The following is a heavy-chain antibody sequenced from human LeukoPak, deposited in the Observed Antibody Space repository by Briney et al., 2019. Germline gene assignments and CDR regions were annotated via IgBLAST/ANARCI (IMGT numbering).Heavy chain of an antibody. CDR1: GGSISSYY. CDR2: SYTSGST. Sequence: SETLSLTCTVSGGSISSYYWSWIRQPPGKGLEWIGYSYTSGSTNYNPSLKSRVTISVDTSKNQFSLKLSSVTAADTAVYYCARAIVVVPYYMDVWGKGTTVTVSS. V-gene: IGHV4-4*09. CDR3: ARAIVVVPYYMDV. J-gene: IGHJ6*03. D-gene: IGHD2-2*01.